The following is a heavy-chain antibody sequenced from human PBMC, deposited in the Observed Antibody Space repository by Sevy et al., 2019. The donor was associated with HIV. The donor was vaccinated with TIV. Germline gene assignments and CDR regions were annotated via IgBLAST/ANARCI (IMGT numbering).Heavy chain of an antibody. CDR2: ISGSSGTI. CDR1: GFSFSQYS. D-gene: IGHD4-17*01. Sequence: GGSLRLSCAASGFSFSQYSMNWVRQAPGKGLVWLSYISGSSGTIYYASSVKGRFTISRDIAKNTLHLQMNSLRVEDTAVYYCARDLEFYDYGDYGPAFMPDYWGQGTLVTVSS. V-gene: IGHV3-48*01. J-gene: IGHJ4*02. CDR3: ARDLEFYDYGDYGPAFMPDY.